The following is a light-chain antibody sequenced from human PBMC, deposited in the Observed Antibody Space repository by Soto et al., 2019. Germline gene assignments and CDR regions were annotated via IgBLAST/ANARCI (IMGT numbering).Light chain of an antibody. CDR1: QDLTNF. V-gene: IGKV1-33*01. CDR2: DTT. CDR3: QQYVKLPYT. J-gene: IGKJ2*01. Sequence: DIQMTQSPTSLAASVGDRVTITCQASQDLTNFLNWYQQKPGEAPKLLIYDTTTLEEGVPSRFSGGGSGTDFTFTINGLQPEDAAIYSCQQYVKLPYTFVQGTKLEIK.